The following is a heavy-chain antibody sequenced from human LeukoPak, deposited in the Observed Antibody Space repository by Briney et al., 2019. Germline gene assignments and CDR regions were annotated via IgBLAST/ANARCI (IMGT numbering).Heavy chain of an antibody. J-gene: IGHJ4*02. CDR3: ARARWLQFSGFDY. CDR1: GGSISSSSYY. CDR2: IYYSGST. V-gene: IGHV4-39*07. Sequence: SETLSLTCTVSGGSISSSSYYWGWIRQPPGEGLEWIGSIYYSGSTYYNPSLKSRVTISVDTSKNQFSLKLSSVTAADTAVYYCARARWLQFSGFDYWGQGTLVTVSS. D-gene: IGHD5-24*01.